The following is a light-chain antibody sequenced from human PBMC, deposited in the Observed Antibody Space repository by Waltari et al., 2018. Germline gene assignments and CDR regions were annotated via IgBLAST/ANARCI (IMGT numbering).Light chain of an antibody. J-gene: IGLJ2*01. CDR3: ATWDDSLNAVV. V-gene: IGLV1-44*01. Sequence: QSVLTQPPSASGTPGQRVIISCSGSSSNIGSNNVNWYQKLPGRAPKARLFGNDHGPSGVPARFTGSKSGTAASLAISGLQSEDEAEYYCATWDDSLNAVVFGGGTKLTVL. CDR2: GND. CDR1: SSNIGSNN.